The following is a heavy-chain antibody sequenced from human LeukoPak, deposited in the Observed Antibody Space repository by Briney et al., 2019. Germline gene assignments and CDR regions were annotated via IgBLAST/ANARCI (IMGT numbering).Heavy chain of an antibody. CDR1: GFTVSSNY. Sequence: GGSLRLSCAASGFTVSSNYMSWVRQAPGRGLEWVSVIYSGGSTYYADSVKGRFTISRDNSKNTLYLQMNSLRAEDTAVYYCARGQPDSSGDWKLTFDYWGQGTLVTVSS. V-gene: IGHV3-66*01. J-gene: IGHJ4*02. D-gene: IGHD3-22*01. CDR3: ARGQPDSSGDWKLTFDY. CDR2: IYSGGST.